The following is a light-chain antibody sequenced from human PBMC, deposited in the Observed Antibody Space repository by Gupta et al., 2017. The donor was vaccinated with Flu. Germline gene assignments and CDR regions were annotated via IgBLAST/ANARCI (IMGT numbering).Light chain of an antibody. J-gene: IGKJ4*01. V-gene: IGKV2-30*01. CDR2: EVS. CDR1: QSLVYSDGNTY. Sequence: EVVMTQSPLSLPATLGPPASISCTSSQSLVYSDGNTYLSWFHQRPGQSPRRLIYEVSNRDSGVPDRFSGSGSDTDFTLKISGVEAEDVGVFYCMQGTHWPPTFGGGTTVEIK. CDR3: MQGTHWPPT.